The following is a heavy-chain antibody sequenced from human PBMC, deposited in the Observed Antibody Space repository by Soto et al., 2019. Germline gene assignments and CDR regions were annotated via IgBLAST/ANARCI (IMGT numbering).Heavy chain of an antibody. CDR3: AKDRSGTTADAFDI. J-gene: IGHJ3*02. CDR2: ISSSSSYI. V-gene: IGHV3-21*01. CDR1: GFTFSSYS. D-gene: IGHD1-1*01. Sequence: GGSLRLSCAASGFTFSSYSMNWVRQAPGKGLEWVSSISSSSSYIYYADSVKGRFTISRDNAKNTLYLQMNSLRVEDTAVYYCAKDRSGTTADAFDIWGQGTMVTVSS.